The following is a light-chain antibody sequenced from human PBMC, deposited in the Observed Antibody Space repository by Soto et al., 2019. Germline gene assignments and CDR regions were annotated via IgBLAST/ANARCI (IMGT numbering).Light chain of an antibody. CDR2: GAS. V-gene: IGKV3-15*01. CDR3: QQYNNWPPDRT. Sequence: EIVMTQSPATLSVSPGERATLSCRASQSVGSNLAWYQQKPGQAPRLLIYGASTRATGITARFSGSGSGTEFTLTISSLQSEDFAIYFFQQYNNWPPDRTFGQGTKVEIK. J-gene: IGKJ1*01. CDR1: QSVGSN.